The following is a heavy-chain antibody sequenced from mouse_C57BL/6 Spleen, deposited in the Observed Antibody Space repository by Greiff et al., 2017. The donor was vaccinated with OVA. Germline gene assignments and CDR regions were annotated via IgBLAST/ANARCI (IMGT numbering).Heavy chain of an antibody. J-gene: IGHJ4*01. Sequence: VQLQQPGAELVRPGSSVKLSCKASGYTFTSYWMDWVKQRPGQGLEWIGNIYPSASETHYNQKFKDKATLTVDKSSSTAYMQLSSLTSEDSAVYYCARYDGYYGAMDYWGQGTSVTVSS. CDR2: IYPSASET. CDR1: GYTFTSYW. V-gene: IGHV1-61*01. D-gene: IGHD2-3*01. CDR3: ARYDGYYGAMDY.